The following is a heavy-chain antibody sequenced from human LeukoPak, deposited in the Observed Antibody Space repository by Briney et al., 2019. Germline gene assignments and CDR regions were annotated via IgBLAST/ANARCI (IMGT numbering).Heavy chain of an antibody. CDR2: IKQDGSEK. CDR3: ARDAYCSSTSCYDQTRNWFDP. CDR1: GFTFSSYW. J-gene: IGHJ5*02. Sequence: GGSLRLSCAASGFTFSSYWMSWVRQAPGKGLEWVANIKQDGSEKHYVDSVKGRFTISRDNAKNSLYLQMNSLRAEDTAVYYCARDAYCSSTSCYDQTRNWFDPWGQGTLVTVSS. D-gene: IGHD2-2*01. V-gene: IGHV3-7*01.